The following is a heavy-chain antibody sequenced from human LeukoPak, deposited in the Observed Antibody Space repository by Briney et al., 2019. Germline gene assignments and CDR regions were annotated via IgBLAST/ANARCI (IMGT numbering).Heavy chain of an antibody. V-gene: IGHV3-23*01. Sequence: GGSLRLSCAASGFTFSNYAMNWVRQVPGKGLEWVSAISGSGGSTYYADSVKGRFTISRDNSKNTLYLQMNSLRAEDTAVYYCAKDQDEWLPHDAFDIWGQGTMVTVSS. CDR2: ISGSGGST. CDR1: GFTFSNYA. CDR3: AKDQDEWLPHDAFDI. J-gene: IGHJ3*02. D-gene: IGHD6-19*01.